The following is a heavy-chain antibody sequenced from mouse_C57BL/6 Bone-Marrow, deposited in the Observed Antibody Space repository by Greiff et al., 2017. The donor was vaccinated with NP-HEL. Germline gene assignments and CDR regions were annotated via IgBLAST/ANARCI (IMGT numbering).Heavy chain of an antibody. CDR2: IYPRDGST. D-gene: IGHD1-1*01. J-gene: IGHJ2*01. Sequence: VQLVESGPELVKPGASVKLSCKASGYTFTSYDINWVKQRPGQGLEWIGWIYPRDGSTKYNEKFKGKATLTVDTSSSTAYMELHSLTSEDSAVYFCARCDAVVPTRYWGQGTTLTVSS. V-gene: IGHV1-85*01. CDR3: ARCDAVVPTRY. CDR1: GYTFTSYD.